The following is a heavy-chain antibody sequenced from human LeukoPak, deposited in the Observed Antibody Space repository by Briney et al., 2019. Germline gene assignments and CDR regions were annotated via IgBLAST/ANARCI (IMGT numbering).Heavy chain of an antibody. CDR1: GYTFTGYY. V-gene: IGHV1-2*02. J-gene: IGHJ4*02. CDR3: ARDKTRGLGYSYSKSGNYFDY. D-gene: IGHD5-18*01. CDR2: TNPNSGGT. Sequence: ASVKVSCKASGYTFTGYYMHWVRQAPGQGLEWMGWTNPNSGGTNYAQKFQGRVTLTRDTSISTAYMELSRLRSDDTAVYSCARDKTRGLGYSYSKSGNYFDYWGQGTLVTVSS.